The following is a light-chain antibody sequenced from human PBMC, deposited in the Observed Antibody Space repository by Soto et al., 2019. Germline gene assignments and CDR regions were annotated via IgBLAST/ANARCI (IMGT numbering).Light chain of an antibody. CDR3: SSYTSSSTPSV. CDR2: EVS. CDR1: SSDVGGYNY. J-gene: IGLJ1*01. Sequence: QSALTQPASVSGSPGQSITISCTGTSSDVGGYNYVSWYQQHPGKAPKLMIYEVSNRPSGVSNRFSGSKSGNTASLTISGLQAEDAADYYCSSYTSSSTPSVFGTGTKVTVL. V-gene: IGLV2-14*01.